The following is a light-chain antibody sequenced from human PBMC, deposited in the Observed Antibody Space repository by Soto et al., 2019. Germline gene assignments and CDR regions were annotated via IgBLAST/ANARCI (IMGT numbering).Light chain of an antibody. J-gene: IGLJ1*01. CDR2: DVS. CDR1: SSDVGGYNY. CDR3: SSYTRTSTYV. Sequence: QSVLTQPASVSGSPGQSIAISCTGTSSDVGGYNYVCWYQQHPGKAPKLMIYDVSHRPSGVSDCFSGSKSGNTASLAISGIQAEDEADYYCSSYTRTSTYVFGTGTKVTVL. V-gene: IGLV2-14*01.